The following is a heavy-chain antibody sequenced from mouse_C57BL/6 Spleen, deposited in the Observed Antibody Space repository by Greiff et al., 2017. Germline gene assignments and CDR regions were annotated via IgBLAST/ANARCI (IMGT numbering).Heavy chain of an antibody. D-gene: IGHD2-4*01. V-gene: IGHV1-82*01. CDR1: GYAFSSSW. J-gene: IGHJ2*01. Sequence: QVQLQQSGPELVKPGASVKISCKASGYAFSSSWMNWVKQRPGKGLEWIGRIYPGDGDTNYNGKFKGKATLTADKSSSTAYMQLSSLTSEDSAVYCCARWEAFSTMITTRGYWGQGTTLTVSS. CDR2: IYPGDGDT. CDR3: ARWEAFSTMITTRGY.